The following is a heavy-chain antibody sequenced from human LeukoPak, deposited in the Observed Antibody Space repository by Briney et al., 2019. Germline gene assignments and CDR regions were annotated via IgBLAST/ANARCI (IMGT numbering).Heavy chain of an antibody. J-gene: IGHJ4*02. CDR1: GFTFSSYS. V-gene: IGHV3-48*01. CDR2: ISSSSTTI. Sequence: PGGSLRLSYAASGFTFSSYSTNWVRQAPGKGLEWVSYISSSSTTIHYADSVKGRFTISRDSARNSLYLQMNSLTAEDTAVYYCARDLKAYSSSGGVDYWGQGTPVTVSS. CDR3: ARDLKAYSSSGGVDY. D-gene: IGHD6-13*01.